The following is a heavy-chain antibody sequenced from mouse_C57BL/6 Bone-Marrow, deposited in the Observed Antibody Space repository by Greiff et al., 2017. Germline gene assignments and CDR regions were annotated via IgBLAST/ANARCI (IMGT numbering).Heavy chain of an antibody. CDR3: ARYAGGGFAY. Sequence: EVKLVESGGGLVQPGGSLSLSCAASGFTFTDYYMSWVRQPPGKALEWLGFIRNKANGYTTEYSASVKGRFTISRDNSQSILYLQVNARRAEDSATYYCARYAGGGFAYWGQGTLVTVSA. J-gene: IGHJ3*01. CDR1: GFTFTDYY. V-gene: IGHV7-3*01. CDR2: IRNKANGYTT.